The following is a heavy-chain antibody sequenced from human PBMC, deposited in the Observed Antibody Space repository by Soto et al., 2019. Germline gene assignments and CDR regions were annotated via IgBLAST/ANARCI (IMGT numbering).Heavy chain of an antibody. Sequence: GESLKISCQGSGYSFTSYWIGWVRQMPGKGLEWMGIIYPGDSDTIYSPSFQGQVTISADKSISTAYLQWSSLKASDTAMYYCARMYYGSGSEVYNWFDPWGQGTLVTVSS. CDR1: GYSFTSYW. CDR2: IYPGDSDT. CDR3: ARMYYGSGSEVYNWFDP. V-gene: IGHV5-51*01. J-gene: IGHJ5*02. D-gene: IGHD3-10*01.